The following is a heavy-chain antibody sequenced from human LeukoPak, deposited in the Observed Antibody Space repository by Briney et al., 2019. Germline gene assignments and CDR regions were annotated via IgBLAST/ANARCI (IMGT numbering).Heavy chain of an antibody. CDR3: ARVSDFGVIIWDPFDY. D-gene: IGHD3-3*01. Sequence: GGSLRLSCAASGFTFSSYWMHWVRQAPGKGLVWVSRINSDGSSTSYADSVKGRFTISRDNAKNTLYLQMNSLRAEDTAVYYCARVSDFGVIIWDPFDYWGQGTLVTVSS. J-gene: IGHJ4*02. CDR1: GFTFSSYW. CDR2: INSDGSST. V-gene: IGHV3-74*01.